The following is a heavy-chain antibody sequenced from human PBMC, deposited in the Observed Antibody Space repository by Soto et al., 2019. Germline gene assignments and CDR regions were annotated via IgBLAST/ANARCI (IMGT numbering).Heavy chain of an antibody. J-gene: IGHJ3*01. D-gene: IGHD2-2*01. V-gene: IGHV3-30*18. CDR2: ISHDGRNK. CDR1: GFIFSNYA. Sequence: QVQLVESGGGVVQPGKSVRLSCAASGFIFSNYAMHWVRQAPGKGLEWVADISHDGRNKYHADSVGGRFTISRDNSKNPLYRKRDSLPAEDTALYYCAKLPDTTLALFVANVVFVFWGKGTTVPFSP. CDR3: AKLPDTTLALFVANVVFVF.